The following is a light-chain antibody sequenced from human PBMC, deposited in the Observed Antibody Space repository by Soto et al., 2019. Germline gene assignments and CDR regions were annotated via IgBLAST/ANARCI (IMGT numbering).Light chain of an antibody. Sequence: EIVLTQSPGTLSLSRGERATLSCRASQSVRSSHLAWYQQKPGQAPRLLISGASSRATGIPDRFSGSGSGADFTLTISRLEPEDFAVYYCQQYDSSPLTFGGGTKV. J-gene: IGKJ4*01. CDR3: QQYDSSPLT. V-gene: IGKV3-20*01. CDR1: QSVRSSH. CDR2: GAS.